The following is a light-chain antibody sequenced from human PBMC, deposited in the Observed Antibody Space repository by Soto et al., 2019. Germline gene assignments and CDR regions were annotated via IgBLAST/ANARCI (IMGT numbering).Light chain of an antibody. J-gene: IGLJ1*01. V-gene: IGLV2-14*01. Sequence: QSALTQPASVSGSPGQSITISCTGTRSDVGGYNYVSWYQQHPGKAPKLMIYEVSNRPSGVSNRFSGSKSGNTASLTISGRQAEDEADYYCSSYTSSSTLSYVFGTGTKLTVL. CDR1: RSDVGGYNY. CDR3: SSYTSSSTLSYV. CDR2: EVS.